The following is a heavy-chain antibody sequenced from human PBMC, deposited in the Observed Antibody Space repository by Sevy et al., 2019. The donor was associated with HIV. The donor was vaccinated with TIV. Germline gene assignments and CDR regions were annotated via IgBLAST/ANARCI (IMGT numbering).Heavy chain of an antibody. Sequence: GGSLRLSCTASGFSFNMYWMSWVRQAPGQGLEWVAHIKRDGSEKYYVDSVRGRFTISRDNAKNSLYLQMNSLRAEDTAVYYCARGCSSTSCLWGLDVWGQGTTVTVSS. V-gene: IGHV3-7*03. D-gene: IGHD2-2*01. CDR2: IKRDGSEK. CDR3: ARGCSSTSCLWGLDV. J-gene: IGHJ6*02. CDR1: GFSFNMYW.